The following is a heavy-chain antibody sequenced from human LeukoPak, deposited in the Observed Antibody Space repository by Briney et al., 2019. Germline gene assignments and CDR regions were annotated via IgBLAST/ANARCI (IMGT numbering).Heavy chain of an antibody. D-gene: IGHD6-13*01. CDR1: GYTFTSYD. CDR3: ARIAAAGNRRLNY. CDR2: MNPNSGNT. V-gene: IGHV1-8*01. J-gene: IGHJ4*02. Sequence: ASVKVSCKASGYTFTSYDINWVRQATGQGLEWMGWMNPNSGNTDYAQKFQGRITMTRNTSISTAYMELSSLTSEDTAVYYCARIAAAGNRRLNYWGQGTLVTVSS.